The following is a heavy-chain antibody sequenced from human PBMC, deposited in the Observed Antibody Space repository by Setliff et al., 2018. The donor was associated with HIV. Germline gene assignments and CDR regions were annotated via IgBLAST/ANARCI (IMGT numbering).Heavy chain of an antibody. J-gene: IGHJ5*02. Sequence: GGSLRLSCAASGFTFSSYAITWVRQAPGKGLAWVSAISGSGDSTFYADSVQGRFTISRDNSKNTLYLQMNSLRAEDTAVYYCAKAQWLLSHWGFDPWGQGTLVTVSS. V-gene: IGHV3-23*01. CDR3: AKAQWLLSHWGFDP. CDR1: GFTFSSYA. D-gene: IGHD3-3*01. CDR2: ISGSGDST.